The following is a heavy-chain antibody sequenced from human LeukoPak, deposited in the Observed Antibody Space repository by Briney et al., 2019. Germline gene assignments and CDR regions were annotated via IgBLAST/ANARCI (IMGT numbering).Heavy chain of an antibody. D-gene: IGHD6-19*01. CDR3: AKDIRNTGWYKDS. CDR1: GFSFSSYA. Sequence: PGGSLRLSCAASGFSFSSYAMSWVRQAPWKGVEWVSGITASGNTRYYADSLKGRFTISRDNSKNTLSLQMTSLTAEDTAVYYCAKDIRNTGWYKDSWGRGTLVTVSS. J-gene: IGHJ5*01. V-gene: IGHV3-23*01. CDR2: ITASGNTR.